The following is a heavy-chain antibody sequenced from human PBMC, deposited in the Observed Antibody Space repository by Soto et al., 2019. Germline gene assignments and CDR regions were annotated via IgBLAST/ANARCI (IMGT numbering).Heavy chain of an antibody. CDR1: GFTFTTYA. J-gene: IGHJ4*02. D-gene: IGHD1-26*01. V-gene: IGHV3-23*01. CDR2: VTDSGGKT. CDR3: AKGFIVAATTTEFDY. Sequence: EVQLLESGGGLVQPGGSLRLSCAASGFTFTTYAMSWVRQAPGKGLEWVSGVTDSGGKTYYADSVKGRFTISRDNSKNTLYLQMKSPRVEDTAVYYCAKGFIVAATTTEFDYWGQGTLVTVSS.